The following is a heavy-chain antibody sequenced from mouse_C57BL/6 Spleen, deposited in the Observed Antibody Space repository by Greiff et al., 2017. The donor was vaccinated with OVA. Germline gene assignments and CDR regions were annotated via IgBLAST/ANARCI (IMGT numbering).Heavy chain of an antibody. CDR3: ARRAGYYAYYFDY. J-gene: IGHJ3*01. D-gene: IGHD2-3*01. Sequence: VQLQQSGPVLVKPGASVKMSCKASGYTFTDYYMNWVKQSHGKSLEWIGVINPYNGGTSYNQKFKGKATLTVDKSSSTAYMELNSLTSEDSAVYYCARRAGYYAYYFDYWGQGTLVTVSA. V-gene: IGHV1-19*01. CDR1: GYTFTDYY. CDR2: INPYNGGT.